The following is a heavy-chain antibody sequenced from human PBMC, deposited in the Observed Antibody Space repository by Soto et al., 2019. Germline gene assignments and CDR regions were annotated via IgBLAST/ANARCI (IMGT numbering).Heavy chain of an antibody. V-gene: IGHV4-59*01. D-gene: IGHD3-10*01. CDR3: ARLYMVRGVMNWLDP. CDR2: IYYSGST. CDR1: GGSIRSYY. Sequence: SETLSLTCTVSGGSIRSYYWSWIRQPPGKGLEWIGYIYYSGSTNYNPSLKSRVTISVDTSKNQLSLKLSSVTAADTAVYYCARLYMVRGVMNWLDPWGQGTLVTVPQ. J-gene: IGHJ5*02.